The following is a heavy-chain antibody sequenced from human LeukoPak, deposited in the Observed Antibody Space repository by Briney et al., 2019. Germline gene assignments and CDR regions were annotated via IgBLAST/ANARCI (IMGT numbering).Heavy chain of an antibody. D-gene: IGHD3-16*01. Sequence: GGSLRLSCAASGFTFSSYAMSWVRQAPGKGLEWVAGIIDSGESTYYANFAKGRVTIDRDNSNNTLYLQMNSLRAEDRAVYYCAKLGGQELHNYYVAVCGKGTTVAVSS. CDR1: GFTFSSYA. CDR3: AKLGGQELHNYYVAV. CDR2: IIDSGEST. V-gene: IGHV3-23*01. J-gene: IGHJ6*03.